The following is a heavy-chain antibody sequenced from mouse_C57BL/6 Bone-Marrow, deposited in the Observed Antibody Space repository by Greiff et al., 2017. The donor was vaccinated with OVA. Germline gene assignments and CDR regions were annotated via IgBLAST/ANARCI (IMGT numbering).Heavy chain of an antibody. Sequence: EVMLVESGPELVKPGASVKMSCKASGYTFTDYNMHWVKQSHGKSLEWIGYINPNNGGTSYNQKFKGKATLTVNKSSSTAYMELSSLTSEDSAVYYCAREDYYGSSPDYWGQGTTLTVSS. V-gene: IGHV1-22*01. D-gene: IGHD1-1*01. CDR1: GYTFTDYN. CDR3: AREDYYGSSPDY. J-gene: IGHJ2*01. CDR2: INPNNGGT.